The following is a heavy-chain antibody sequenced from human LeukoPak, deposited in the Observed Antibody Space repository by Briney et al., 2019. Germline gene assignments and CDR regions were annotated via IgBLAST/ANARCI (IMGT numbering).Heavy chain of an antibody. Sequence: GASGKVSCKASGYTFTSYGISWVRQAPGQGLEWMGWISAYNGNTNYAQKLQGRVTMTTATSTSTAYMELRSLRSDDTAVYYCARDGGRGWYQDFEAFDIWGQGTMVTVSS. CDR3: ARDGGRGWYQDFEAFDI. J-gene: IGHJ3*02. V-gene: IGHV1-18*01. CDR2: ISAYNGNT. CDR1: GYTFTSYG. D-gene: IGHD6-19*01.